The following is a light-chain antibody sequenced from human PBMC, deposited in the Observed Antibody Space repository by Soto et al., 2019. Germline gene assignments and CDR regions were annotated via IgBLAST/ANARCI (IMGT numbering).Light chain of an antibody. V-gene: IGLV2-8*01. Sequence: QSALTQPPSASASPGQSVTISCTGTSSDVGGYDYVAWYQQHPDKVPKLMIYEVSKRPSGVPDRFSGSKSGNTASLTVSGRQFEAEDDYHCSSKAGSNSFVFGTGTKVTVL. CDR3: SSKAGSNSFV. CDR1: SSDVGGYDY. CDR2: EVS. J-gene: IGLJ1*01.